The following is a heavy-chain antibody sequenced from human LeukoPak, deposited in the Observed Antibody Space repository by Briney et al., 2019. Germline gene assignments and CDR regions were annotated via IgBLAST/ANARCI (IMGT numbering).Heavy chain of an antibody. CDR2: IWNAGTNT. CDR1: GFSFSTYG. CDR3: AGDTPPGGDYYFDY. Sequence: GGTLRLSCAASGFSFSTYGMHWVRQAPGKGLEWVALIWNAGTNTYYADSVKGRFTISRDNSKNTLYLQMNSLRAEDTAVYYCAGDTPPGGDYYFDYWGQGTLVIVSS. V-gene: IGHV3-33*01. J-gene: IGHJ4*02. D-gene: IGHD3-16*01.